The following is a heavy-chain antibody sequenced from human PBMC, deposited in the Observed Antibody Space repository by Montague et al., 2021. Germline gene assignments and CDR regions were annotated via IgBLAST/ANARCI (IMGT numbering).Heavy chain of an antibody. V-gene: IGHV3-7*01. CDR2: INEDESEK. Sequence: YRRLSCAASGIPFDYYWMSWVRQAPGKGLEWVANINEDESEKNYVDSVRGRFSISRDNTKNSLYLQMNSLRVEDTAVYYCARDRAAAGSWGHGTLVIVSS. CDR3: ARDRAAAGS. D-gene: IGHD6-13*01. J-gene: IGHJ5*01. CDR1: GIPFDYYW.